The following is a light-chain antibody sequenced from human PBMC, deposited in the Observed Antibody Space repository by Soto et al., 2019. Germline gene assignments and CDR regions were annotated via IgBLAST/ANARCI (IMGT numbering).Light chain of an antibody. CDR1: NIGSKS. CDR2: YDS. J-gene: IGLJ2*01. Sequence: SSELTQPPSVSVAPGKTARITCGGNNIGSKSVHWYQQKPGQAPVLVISYDSDRPSGIPERFSGSNSGGTATLTISRVEAGDEDDYYCQVWDSSSDHVVFGGGTKLTVL. CDR3: QVWDSSSDHVV. V-gene: IGLV3-21*04.